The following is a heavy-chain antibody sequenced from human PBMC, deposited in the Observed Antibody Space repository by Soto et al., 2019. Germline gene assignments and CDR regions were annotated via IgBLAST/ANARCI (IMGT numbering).Heavy chain of an antibody. V-gene: IGHV2-5*01. J-gene: IGHJ4*02. CDR1: GFSLSTSGVG. Sequence: SGPTLVKPTQTLTLTCTFSGFSLSTSGVGVGWIRQPPGKALEWLALIYWNDDKPYSPSLKSRLTITKDTSKNQVVLTMTNMDPVDTATYYCAHRIVGATYFDYWGQGTLVTVSS. D-gene: IGHD1-26*01. CDR3: AHRIVGATYFDY. CDR2: IYWNDDK.